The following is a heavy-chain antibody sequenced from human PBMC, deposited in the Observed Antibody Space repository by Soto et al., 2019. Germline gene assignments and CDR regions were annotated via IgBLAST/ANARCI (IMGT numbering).Heavy chain of an antibody. CDR3: ARDPMETGWFDP. CDR2: INHSGST. Sequence: SETLSLTCAVYGGSFSGYYWSWIRQPPGNGLEWFGEINHSGSTNYNPSLKSRVTISVDTPKNQFSLKLSSVTAVDTAVYYCARDPMETGWFDPWGQGTLVTVSS. J-gene: IGHJ5*02. CDR1: GGSFSGYY. V-gene: IGHV4-34*01. D-gene: IGHD1-1*01.